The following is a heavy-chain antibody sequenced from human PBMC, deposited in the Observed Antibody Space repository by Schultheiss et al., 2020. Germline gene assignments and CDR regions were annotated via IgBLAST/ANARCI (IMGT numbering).Heavy chain of an antibody. D-gene: IGHD6-19*01. CDR2: MFHSGST. J-gene: IGHJ3*02. CDR1: GGSISSYY. Sequence: SETLSLTCTVSGGSISSYYWSWIRQHPGKGLEWIGHMFHSGSTYNNPSLKSRVTMSVDTSKNQFSLQLNSVTPEDTAVYYCARAPSMYSSGRRGPGAFDIWGQGTMVTVSS. V-gene: IGHV4-59*04. CDR3: ARAPSMYSSGRRGPGAFDI.